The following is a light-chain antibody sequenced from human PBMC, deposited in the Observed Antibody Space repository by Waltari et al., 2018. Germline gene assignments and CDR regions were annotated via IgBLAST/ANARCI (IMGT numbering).Light chain of an antibody. J-gene: IGKJ1*01. CDR2: VAS. CDR1: QSVSSN. Sequence: EIVITQSPAPHSASLGERATVSRRASQSVSSNLAWYQTKPGQAPSLLSYVASTRATGVPARFSGSGSGTEFTLTISSLQSEDSAVYYCEQYNNWPPWTFGQGTKVEIK. V-gene: IGKV3-15*01. CDR3: EQYNNWPPWT.